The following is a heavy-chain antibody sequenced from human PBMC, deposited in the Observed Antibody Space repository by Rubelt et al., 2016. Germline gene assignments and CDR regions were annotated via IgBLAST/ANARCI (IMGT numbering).Heavy chain of an antibody. J-gene: IGHJ3*02. V-gene: IGHV4-39*01. Sequence: QLQLQESGPGLVKPSETLSLTCTVSGGSISSSSYYWGWIRQPPGKWLEWIGSIYYSGSSYSNPSLKVRVTISVDTSKNQFSLKLSSVTAADTAVYYCARLVVVTVDAFDIWGQGTMVTVSS. D-gene: IGHD2-21*02. CDR2: IYYSGSS. CDR3: ARLVVVTVDAFDI. CDR1: GGSISSSSYY.